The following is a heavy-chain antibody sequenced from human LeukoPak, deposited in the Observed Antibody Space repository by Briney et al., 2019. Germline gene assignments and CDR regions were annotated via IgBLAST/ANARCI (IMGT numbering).Heavy chain of an antibody. V-gene: IGHV1-2*02. CDR3: ATCLAIAVSRGFDP. CDR2: MDPKSGDT. J-gene: IGHJ5*02. CDR1: GYTFTGYY. D-gene: IGHD2-15*01. Sequence: ASVKVSCKASGYTFTGYYMHWVRQAPGQGLEWMGSMDPKSGDTTYAQKFQDRVTLTRDTSINTAYMELSRLRSDDTAVYYCATCLAIAVSRGFDPWGQGTLVTVSS.